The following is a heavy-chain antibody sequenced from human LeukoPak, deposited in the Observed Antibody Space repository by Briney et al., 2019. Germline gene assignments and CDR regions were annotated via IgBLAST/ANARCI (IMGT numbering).Heavy chain of an antibody. Sequence: GASVKVSCKASGGTFSSYASSWVRQAPGQGLEWMGGIIPIFGTANYARKFQGRVTITADKSTSTAYMELSSLRSEDTAVYYCARELRQYNWNDRGYNWFDPWGQGTLVTVSS. CDR3: ARELRQYNWNDRGYNWFDP. V-gene: IGHV1-69*06. CDR1: GGTFSSYA. D-gene: IGHD1-1*01. J-gene: IGHJ5*02. CDR2: IIPIFGTA.